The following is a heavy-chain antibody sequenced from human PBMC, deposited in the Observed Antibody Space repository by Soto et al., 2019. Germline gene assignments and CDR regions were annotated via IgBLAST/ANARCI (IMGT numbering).Heavy chain of an antibody. CDR2: IYTSGST. J-gene: IGHJ6*02. CDR1: GGSISSYY. CDR3: ARAGGSSSWKKYYYYGMGV. V-gene: IGHV4-4*07. D-gene: IGHD6-6*01. Sequence: SETLSLTCTVSGGSISSYYWSWIRQPAGKGLEWIGRIYTSGSTNYNPSLKSRVTMSVDTSKNQFSLKLSSVTAADTAVYYCARAGGSSSWKKYYYYGMGVWGQGTTVTVSS.